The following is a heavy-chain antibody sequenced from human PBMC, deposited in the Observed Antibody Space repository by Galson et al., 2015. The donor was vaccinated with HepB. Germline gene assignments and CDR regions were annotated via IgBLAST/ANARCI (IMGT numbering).Heavy chain of an antibody. V-gene: IGHV1-18*01. CDR1: IYTFTRYG. Sequence: SVKVSCKASIYTFTRYGISWVRQAPGQGLEWMGWISAYNGKTKYAQKLQGRVTMTTDTSTSTAYMELRNLRSDDTAIYYCAAQVVAAATVDSWGQGSLVTVSS. CDR3: AAQVVAAATVDS. J-gene: IGHJ4*02. D-gene: IGHD2-2*01. CDR2: ISAYNGKT.